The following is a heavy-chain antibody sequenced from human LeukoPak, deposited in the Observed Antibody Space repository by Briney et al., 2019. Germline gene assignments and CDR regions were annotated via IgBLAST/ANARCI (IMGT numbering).Heavy chain of an antibody. CDR1: GGSINSYY. V-gene: IGHV4-59*01. CDR3: ARGGTVVNGFDY. D-gene: IGHD4-23*01. J-gene: IGHJ4*02. CDR2: IFYSGTT. Sequence: SETLSLTCTVSGGSINSYYWSWIRRPPGKGLEWIGYIFYSGTTNYNPSLKSRVTISVGTSKNQFSLKLSSVTAADTAVYYCARGGTVVNGFDYWGQGTLVTVSS.